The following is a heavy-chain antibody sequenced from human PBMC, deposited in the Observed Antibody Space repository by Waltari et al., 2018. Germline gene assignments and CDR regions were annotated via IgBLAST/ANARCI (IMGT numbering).Heavy chain of an antibody. Sequence: QVQLVQSGAEVKKPGASVKVSCKASGYTFTCYYLHLVRQSPGQGLEWMGWINPNSGGTNYAQKFQGRVTMTRDTSISTAYMELSRLRSDDTAVYYCARLTKVGKYFQHWGQGTLVTVSS. CDR1: GYTFTCYY. J-gene: IGHJ1*01. CDR3: ARLTKVGKYFQH. D-gene: IGHD2-8*01. V-gene: IGHV1-2*02. CDR2: INPNSGGT.